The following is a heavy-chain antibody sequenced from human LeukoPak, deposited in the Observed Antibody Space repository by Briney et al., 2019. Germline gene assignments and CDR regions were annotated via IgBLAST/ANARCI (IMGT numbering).Heavy chain of an antibody. CDR3: ARTLIEYSVSSCYFDY. Sequence: GGSLRLSCAASGFTFSSYGMHWVRQAPGKGLEWVAFIRYDGSNKYYADSVKGRFTISRDNSKNTLYLQMNSLRAEDTAVYYCARTLIEYSVSSCYFDYWGQGTLVTVSS. D-gene: IGHD6-6*01. CDR1: GFTFSSYG. CDR2: IRYDGSNK. V-gene: IGHV3-30*02. J-gene: IGHJ4*02.